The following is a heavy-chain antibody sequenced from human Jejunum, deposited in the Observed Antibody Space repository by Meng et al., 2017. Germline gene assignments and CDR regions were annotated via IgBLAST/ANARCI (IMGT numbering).Heavy chain of an antibody. CDR2: FTRGGTT. CDR1: GGSISGYF. J-gene: IGHJ4*02. V-gene: IGHV4-34*02. D-gene: IGHD1-26*01. CDR3: ARHEVDFDN. Sequence: QGQLQQWGCGWLMPSETLSLPCAVDGGSISGYFWSWIRQAPGEGLEWVGEFTRGGTTNYNPSLKSRVTISADTSKNQFSLTLSSVSAADTAVYYCARHEVDFDNWGQGTLVTVSS.